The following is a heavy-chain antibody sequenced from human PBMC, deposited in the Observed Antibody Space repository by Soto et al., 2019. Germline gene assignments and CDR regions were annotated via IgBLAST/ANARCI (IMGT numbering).Heavy chain of an antibody. CDR2: ISAHNGNT. CDR3: ASSREGGSGRYFDY. D-gene: IGHD1-26*01. V-gene: IGHV1-18*01. Sequence: QVQLVQSGAEVRKPGASVKVSCKASGYTFTSYGLTWVRQAPGQGLEWMGWISAHNGNTNYAQKLQGRVTMTTDTSTSTAYMELRSLRSDDTVVYYCASSREGGSGRYFDYWGQGTLVTVSS. CDR1: GYTFTSYG. J-gene: IGHJ4*02.